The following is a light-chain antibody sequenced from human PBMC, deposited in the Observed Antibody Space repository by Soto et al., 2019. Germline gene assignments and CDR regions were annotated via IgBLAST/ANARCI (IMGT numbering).Light chain of an antibody. CDR1: QNFGNT. CDR3: QQYNNWPLS. V-gene: IGKV3-15*01. CDR2: ATS. Sequence: EIVMTQSPATLSVSPGERVTLSCRASQNFGNTLAWYQQKPGQAPRLLIYATSTRATGIPAGFSGSGSGTEFILTISKVQSEDFVLYYCQQYNNWPLSFGQGTKLEIK. J-gene: IGKJ2*01.